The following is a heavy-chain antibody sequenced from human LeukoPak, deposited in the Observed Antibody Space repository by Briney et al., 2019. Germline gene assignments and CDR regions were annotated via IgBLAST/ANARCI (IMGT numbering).Heavy chain of an antibody. Sequence: GGSLRLSCAASGFTFSSSAMSLVRQAPGKGLEWVSAISDSGITTYYADSVKGRFTVSRDNSKNTLYLQMNSLRAEGTALYYCAKEGPPSSGWPFDYWGQGTLVTVSS. CDR2: ISDSGITT. V-gene: IGHV3-23*01. CDR3: AKEGPPSSGWPFDY. CDR1: GFTFSSSA. D-gene: IGHD6-19*01. J-gene: IGHJ4*02.